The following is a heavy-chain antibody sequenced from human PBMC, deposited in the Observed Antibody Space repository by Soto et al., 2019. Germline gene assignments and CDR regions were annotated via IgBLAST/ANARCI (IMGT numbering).Heavy chain of an antibody. J-gene: IGHJ6*02. Sequence: GESLKISCKGSGYSFTSYWIGWVRQMPGKGLEWMGIIYPGDSDTRYSPSFQGQVTISADKSISTAYLQWSSLKASDTAMYYCARVMSYDQYYYGMDVWGQGTTVTVSS. V-gene: IGHV5-51*01. CDR1: GYSFTSYW. CDR2: IYPGDSDT. CDR3: ARVMSYDQYYYGMDV. D-gene: IGHD3-10*01.